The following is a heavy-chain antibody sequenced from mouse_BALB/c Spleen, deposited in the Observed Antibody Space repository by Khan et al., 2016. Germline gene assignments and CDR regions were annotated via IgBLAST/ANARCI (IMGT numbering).Heavy chain of an antibody. V-gene: IGHV3-2*02. Sequence: EVQLQESGPGLVKPSQSLSLTCTVTGYSITSDYAWNWIRQFPGNKLEWMGYISYSGSTSYNPSLKSRISITRDTSKNQFFLQLNSVTTEDTATYYCARAPPMWYFDVWGAGTTVTVSS. J-gene: IGHJ1*01. CDR1: GYSITSDYA. CDR3: ARAPPMWYFDV. CDR2: ISYSGST.